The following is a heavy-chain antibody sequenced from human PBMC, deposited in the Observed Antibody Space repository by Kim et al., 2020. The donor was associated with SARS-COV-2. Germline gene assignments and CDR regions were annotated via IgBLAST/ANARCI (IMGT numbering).Heavy chain of an antibody. CDR1: GYTFTSYY. Sequence: ASVKVSCKASGYTFTSYYMHWVRQAPGQGLEWMGIINPSGGSTSYAQKFQGRVTMTRDTSTSTAYMELSSLRSEDTSVYYCARVRGDYGNWFDPWGQGTLVTVSS. CDR3: ARVRGDYGNWFDP. J-gene: IGHJ5*02. D-gene: IGHD4-17*01. CDR2: INPSGGST. V-gene: IGHV1-46*01.